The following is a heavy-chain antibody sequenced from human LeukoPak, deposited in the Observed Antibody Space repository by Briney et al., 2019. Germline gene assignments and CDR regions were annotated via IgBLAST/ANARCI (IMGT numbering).Heavy chain of an antibody. CDR2: IYYSGDT. D-gene: IGHD2-2*02. Sequence: SETLSLTCTVSGTSISNYYWSWIRQPPGKGLEWIGYIYYSGDTNYNPSLKSRVTMSVDTSKNQFSLKLSSLTAADTAVFYRARGTTRYTTTYYFDYWGQGTLVTVSS. J-gene: IGHJ4*02. CDR3: ARGTTRYTTTYYFDY. V-gene: IGHV4-59*01. CDR1: GTSISNYY.